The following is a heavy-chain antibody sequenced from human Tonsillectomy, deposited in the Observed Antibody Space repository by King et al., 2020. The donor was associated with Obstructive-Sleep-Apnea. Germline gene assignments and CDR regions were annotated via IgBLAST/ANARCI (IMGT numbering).Heavy chain of an antibody. J-gene: IGHJ5*01. CDR1: GFTVDSYA. Sequence: VQLVQSGGGLVQPGGSLRLSCAASGFTVDSYAMSWVRQAPGKGLDWVSAINSRGTTFYADSVKGRFTISRDNSKYTVDLQVNSLRAEDTAFYYCAKEGGGSGVYWVDSWGQGTLVTVSS. CDR3: AKEGGGSGVYWVDS. CDR2: INSRGTT. D-gene: IGHD3-10*01. V-gene: IGHV3-23*04.